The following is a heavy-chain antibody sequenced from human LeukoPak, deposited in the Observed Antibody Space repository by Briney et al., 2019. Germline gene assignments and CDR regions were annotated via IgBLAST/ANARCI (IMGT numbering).Heavy chain of an antibody. Sequence: SGGSLRLSCAASGFTFTGFAMTWVRHAPGKGLEWVSTISVSGGSAYYADSVKGRFTISRDNSKNTLYLQMNSLRAEDTALYYCAKREGDYLWGTYRYSTSYYFDYWGQGTLVTVSS. CDR1: GFTFTGFA. CDR2: ISVSGGSA. CDR3: AKREGDYLWGTYRYSTSYYFDY. V-gene: IGHV3-23*01. J-gene: IGHJ4*02. D-gene: IGHD3-16*02.